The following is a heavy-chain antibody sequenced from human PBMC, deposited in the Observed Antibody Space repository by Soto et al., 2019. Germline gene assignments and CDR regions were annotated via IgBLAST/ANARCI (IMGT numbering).Heavy chain of an antibody. CDR1: GYTFTSYG. Sequence: QVQLVQSGAEVKKPGASVKVSCKASGYTFTSYGLSWVRQAPGQGLEWTGWISAYNRNTNYAKKLQGRVPITTDTSTSTAYKELRSLRSDNTAVYSCARVIAAAADFDYWGQGTLVTVSS. V-gene: IGHV1-18*01. CDR2: ISAYNRNT. CDR3: ARVIAAAADFDY. D-gene: IGHD6-13*01. J-gene: IGHJ4*02.